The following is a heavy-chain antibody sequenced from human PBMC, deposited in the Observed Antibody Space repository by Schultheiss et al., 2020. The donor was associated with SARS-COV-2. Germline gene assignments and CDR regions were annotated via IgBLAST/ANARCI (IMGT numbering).Heavy chain of an antibody. CDR1: GGSFSGYY. V-gene: IGHV4-34*01. CDR2: INHSGST. D-gene: IGHD3-22*01. CDR3: ARAEGGYYIRANAFDI. J-gene: IGHJ3*02. Sequence: SETLSLTCAVYGGSFSGYYWSWIRQPPGKGLEWIGEINHSGSTNYNPSLKSRVTISVDTSKNQFSLKLSSVTAADTAVYYCARAEGGYYIRANAFDIWGQGTMVTVSS.